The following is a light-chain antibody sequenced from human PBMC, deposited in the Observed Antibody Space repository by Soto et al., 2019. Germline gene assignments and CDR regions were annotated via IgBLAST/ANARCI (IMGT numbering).Light chain of an antibody. V-gene: IGLV1-47*02. Sequence: QSVLTQPPSAPGTPGQRVTISCSGSSSNIGINYVYWYQQLPGTAPKLLIYSNNQRPSGVPDRFSGSKSGTSASLAISGLRSEDEADYYCAAWDDSLSVVFGTGTKV. CDR2: SNN. J-gene: IGLJ1*01. CDR3: AAWDDSLSVV. CDR1: SSNIGINY.